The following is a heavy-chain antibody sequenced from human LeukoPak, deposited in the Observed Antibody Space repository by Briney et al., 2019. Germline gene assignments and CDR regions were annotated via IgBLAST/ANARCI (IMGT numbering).Heavy chain of an antibody. D-gene: IGHD5-12*01. CDR1: GGSFSSYY. CDR2: IDHSGST. Sequence: TSETLSLTCTVSGGSFSSYYWTWIRQPPGKGLEWIGYIDHSGSTNYNPSLKSRVSISSDTSKNQFSLELSSVTAADTAVHYCARGRGYDFDYWGQGTLVTVSS. CDR3: ARGRGYDFDY. V-gene: IGHV4-59*12. J-gene: IGHJ4*02.